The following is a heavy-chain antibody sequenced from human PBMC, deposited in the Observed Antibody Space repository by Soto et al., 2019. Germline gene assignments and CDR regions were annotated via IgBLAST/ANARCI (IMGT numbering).Heavy chain of an antibody. V-gene: IGHV1-8*01. CDR1: GYTFTSYD. CDR2: MNPNSGNT. J-gene: IGHJ6*02. Sequence: AASVKVSCKASGYTFTSYDINWVRQATGQGLEWMGWMNPNSGNTGYAQKFQGRVTMTRNTSISTAYMELSSLRSEDTAVYYCARGRLGYYYYGMDVWGQGTTVTVSS. CDR3: ARGRLGYYYYGMDV.